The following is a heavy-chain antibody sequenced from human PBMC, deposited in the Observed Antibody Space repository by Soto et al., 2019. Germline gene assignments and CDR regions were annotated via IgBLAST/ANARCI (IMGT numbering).Heavy chain of an antibody. CDR1: GGSISSCGYS. CDR2: IYHSGST. V-gene: IGHV4-30-2*01. D-gene: IGHD3-16*01. J-gene: IGHJ5*02. CDR3: ARLGGWFDP. Sequence: QLQLQESGSGLVKPSQTLSLTCAVSGGSISSCGYSWSWIRQPPGKGLEWIGYIYHSGSTYYNPSLKSRDTISVARSKNQFSLKLRSVHAADTAVYYCARLGGWFDPWGQGTLVTVSS.